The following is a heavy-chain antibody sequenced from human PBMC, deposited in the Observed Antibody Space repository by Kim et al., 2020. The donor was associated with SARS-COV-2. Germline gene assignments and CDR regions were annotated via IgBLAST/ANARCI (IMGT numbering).Heavy chain of an antibody. CDR1: GFSVSNNY. V-gene: IGHV3-53*01. Sequence: GGSLRLSCAASGFSVSNNYMTWVRQAPGKGLEWVSVIYSGGTTYYADSVKGRFTVSRDISKNTLFLQMNNLRADDTATYYCASPITGTPYWGQGIPVTVS. CDR2: IYSGGTT. D-gene: IGHD1-7*01. J-gene: IGHJ4*02. CDR3: ASPITGTPY.